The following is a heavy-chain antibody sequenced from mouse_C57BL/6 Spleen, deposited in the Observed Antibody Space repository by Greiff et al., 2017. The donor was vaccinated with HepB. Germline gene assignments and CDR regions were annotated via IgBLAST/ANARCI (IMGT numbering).Heavy chain of an antibody. J-gene: IGHJ4*01. CDR3: GRGGGDAMDY. Sequence: QVQLQQPGAELVMPGASVKLSCKASGYTFTSYWMHWVKQRPGQGLEWIGEIDPSDSYTNYNQKFKGKSTLTVDKSSSTAYMQLSSLTSEDSAVYYCGRGGGDAMDYWGQGTSVTVSS. CDR2: IDPSDSYT. V-gene: IGHV1-69*01. CDR1: GYTFTSYW.